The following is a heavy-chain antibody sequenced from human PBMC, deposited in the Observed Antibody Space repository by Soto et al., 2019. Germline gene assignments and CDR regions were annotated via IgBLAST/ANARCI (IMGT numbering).Heavy chain of an antibody. CDR3: ARSYDFWSGYLSPYYYMDV. CDR1: GYTFTSYD. J-gene: IGHJ6*03. V-gene: IGHV1-8*01. Sequence: ASVKVSCKASGYTFTSYDINWVRQATGQGLEWMGWMNPNSGNTGYAQKFQGRVTMTRNTSISTAYMELSSLRSEDTAVYYCARSYDFWSGYLSPYYYMDVWGKGTTVPVSS. D-gene: IGHD3-3*01. CDR2: MNPNSGNT.